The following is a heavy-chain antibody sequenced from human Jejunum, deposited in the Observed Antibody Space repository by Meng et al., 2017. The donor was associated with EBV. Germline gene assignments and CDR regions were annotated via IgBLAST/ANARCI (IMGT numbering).Heavy chain of an antibody. D-gene: IGHD2-2*01. CDR3: ARVLDCSTTSCYFGIDP. CDR2: IYHTGST. CDR1: GGSINSNDW. V-gene: IGHV4-4*02. J-gene: IGHJ5*02. Sequence: QVQLQESGPGLVKPSXXLSLPCAVPGGSINSNDWWSWVRQSPVKGLEWIGDIYHTGSTNYNPSLKSRVTISVDKSKNHFSLKLNSVTAADTAIYYCARVLDCSTTSCYFGIDPWGQGTLVTVSS.